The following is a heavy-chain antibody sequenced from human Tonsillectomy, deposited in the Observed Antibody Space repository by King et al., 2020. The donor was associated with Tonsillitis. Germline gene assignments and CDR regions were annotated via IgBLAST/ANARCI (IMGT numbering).Heavy chain of an antibody. V-gene: IGHV3-48*04. D-gene: IGHD2-2*01. CDR3: ARDVCSRTSCYVNYYYGMDV. CDR2: ISSSSSTI. Sequence: QLVQSGGGLVQPGGSLRLSCAASGFTFSSYSMNWVRQAPGKGLEWVSYISSSSSTIYYADSVKGRFTISRDNAKNSLYLQMNSLRAEDTAVYYCARDVCSRTSCYVNYYYGMDVWGQGTTVTVSS. J-gene: IGHJ6*02. CDR1: GFTFSSYS.